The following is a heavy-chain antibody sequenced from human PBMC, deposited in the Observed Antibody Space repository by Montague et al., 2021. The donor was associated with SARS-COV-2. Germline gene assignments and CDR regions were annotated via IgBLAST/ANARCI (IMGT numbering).Heavy chain of an antibody. J-gene: IGHJ6*02. CDR1: GGSFSGYY. CDR2: INHSGSA. V-gene: IGHV4-34*01. CDR3: ARVRYNGSGTSLGMDV. D-gene: IGHD3-10*01. Sequence: SETLSLTCAVYGGSFSGYYWSWIRQPPGKGLEWIGEINHSGSANYNPSLKSRATISVDTAKNQFSLKLSSVTAADTAVYYCARVRYNGSGTSLGMDVWGQGTTVTVSS.